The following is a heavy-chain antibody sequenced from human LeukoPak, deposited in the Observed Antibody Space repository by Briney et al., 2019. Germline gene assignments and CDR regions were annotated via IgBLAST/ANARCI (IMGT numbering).Heavy chain of an antibody. CDR3: AKSPGYYYMDV. V-gene: IGHV3-23*01. CDR2: ISRVDGST. J-gene: IGHJ6*03. Sequence: GGSLRLSCAASGFTFSSYSMNWVRQAPGKGLEWVSAISRVDGSTYYADSVKGRFTISRDNSKNTLFLQMNSLRAEDTAVYYCAKSPGYYYMDVWGKGTTVTISS. CDR1: GFTFSSYS.